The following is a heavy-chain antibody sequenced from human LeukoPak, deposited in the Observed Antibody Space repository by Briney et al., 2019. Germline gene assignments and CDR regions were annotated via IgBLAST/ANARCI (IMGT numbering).Heavy chain of an antibody. V-gene: IGHV4-30-4*08. D-gene: IGHD2-2*02. Sequence: SETLSLTCTVSGGSISSGDYYWSWIRQPPGKGLEWIGYIYYSGSTYYNPSLKSRVTISVDTSKNQFSLKLSSVTAADTAVYYCARERNYCSSTSCYKEDAFDIWGQGTMVTVSS. J-gene: IGHJ3*02. CDR1: GGSISSGDYY. CDR2: IYYSGST. CDR3: ARERNYCSSTSCYKEDAFDI.